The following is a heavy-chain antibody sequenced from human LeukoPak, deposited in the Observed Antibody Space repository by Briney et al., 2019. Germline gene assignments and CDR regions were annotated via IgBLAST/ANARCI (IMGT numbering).Heavy chain of an antibody. CDR2: INSDGSDA. Sequence: GRSLRLSCAASGFTFSNFCMHWVRQAPGKGMVWVSRINSDGSDASYADSVKGRLTISRDNAKNTLYLQMNSLRAEDTAIYYCVGGYDPHYWGQGTLVTVSS. V-gene: IGHV3-74*01. CDR1: GFTFSNFC. D-gene: IGHD2-8*02. J-gene: IGHJ4*02. CDR3: VGGYDPHY.